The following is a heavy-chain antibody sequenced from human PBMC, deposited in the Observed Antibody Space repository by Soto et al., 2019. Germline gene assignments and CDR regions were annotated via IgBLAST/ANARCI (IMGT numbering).Heavy chain of an antibody. CDR3: ANGVVATIPKFDY. CDR2: ISGSGGST. D-gene: IGHD5-12*01. Sequence: PGGSLRLSCAASGFTFTNYAMSWVRQAPGKGLEWVSAISGSGGSTYYADSVKGRFTISRDNSKNTLYLQMNSLRAEDTAVYYCANGVVATIPKFDYWGQGTLVTVSS. CDR1: GFTFTNYA. J-gene: IGHJ4*02. V-gene: IGHV3-23*01.